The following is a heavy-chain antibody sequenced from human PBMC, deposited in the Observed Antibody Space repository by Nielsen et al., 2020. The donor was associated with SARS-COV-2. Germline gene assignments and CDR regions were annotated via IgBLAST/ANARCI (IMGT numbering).Heavy chain of an antibody. CDR2: IYKGGTS. CDR1: GFPVRSFD. D-gene: IGHD2-21*02. J-gene: IGHJ3*01. V-gene: IGHV3-53*01. Sequence: GVLKISCAVSGFPVRSFDMTWVRQAPGKGLEWVSFIYKGGTSYYADSVRGRFTISRDASKNTLYLQMNNLRDEDTAVYFCARSCGGDCSRAFDFWGQGTMVNVSS. CDR3: ARSCGGDCSRAFDF.